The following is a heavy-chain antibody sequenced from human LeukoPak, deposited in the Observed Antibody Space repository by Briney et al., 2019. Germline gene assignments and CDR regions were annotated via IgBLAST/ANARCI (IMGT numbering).Heavy chain of an antibody. D-gene: IGHD3-10*01. Sequence: ASVKVSCKASGYTFTNYYVHWVRRAPGQGLEWMGTINPSGGSTTYAQKFQGRVTMTRDTSTSTVYMELSSLRSEDTAVYYCARDHGSAYYRAPRHWGQGTLVTVSS. V-gene: IGHV1-46*01. CDR1: GYTFTNYY. CDR2: INPSGGST. J-gene: IGHJ4*02. CDR3: ARDHGSAYYRAPRH.